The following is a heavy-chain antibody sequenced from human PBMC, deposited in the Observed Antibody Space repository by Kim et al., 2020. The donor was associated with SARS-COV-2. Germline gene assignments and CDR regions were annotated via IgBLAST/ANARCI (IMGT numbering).Heavy chain of an antibody. V-gene: IGHV4-59*08. J-gene: IGHJ4*02. CDR3: ARHNYDSTPTFDY. CDR1: GGSISSYY. Sequence: SETLSLTCTVSGGSISSYYWSWIRQPPGKGLEWIGYIYYSGSTNYNPSLKSRVTISVDTSKNQFSLKLSSVTAADTAVYYCARHNYDSTPTFDYWGQGTLVTVSS. CDR2: IYYSGST. D-gene: IGHD3-22*01.